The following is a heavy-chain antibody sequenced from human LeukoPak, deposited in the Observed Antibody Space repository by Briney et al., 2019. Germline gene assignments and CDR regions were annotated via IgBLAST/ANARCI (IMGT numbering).Heavy chain of an antibody. V-gene: IGHV3-23*01. Sequence: GGSLRLSCAASGFTFSNYAMSWVRQAPGKGLEWVSACGTDGDTYYADSARGRFGISRDNARNTVFLQMSSLRAEDTAVYYCAQKTPGTHPFDYWGQGTLVTVSS. D-gene: IGHD6-13*01. CDR2: CGTDGDT. CDR1: GFTFSNYA. CDR3: AQKTPGTHPFDY. J-gene: IGHJ4*02.